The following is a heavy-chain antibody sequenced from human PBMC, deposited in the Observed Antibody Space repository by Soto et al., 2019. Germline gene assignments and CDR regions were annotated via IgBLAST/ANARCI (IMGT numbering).Heavy chain of an antibody. J-gene: IGHJ3*02. CDR2: IWFDGSDK. Sequence: GGSLRLSCAASGFTFSSYGMHWVRQAPGKGLEWVALIWFDGSDKYYTESVKGRFTISRDNSKSTLYLQMNSLRAEDTAVYYCARLYCSASSCYSVGAFDIRGQGTMVTVS. CDR1: GFTFSSYG. V-gene: IGHV3-33*01. CDR3: ARLYCSASSCYSVGAFDI. D-gene: IGHD2-15*01.